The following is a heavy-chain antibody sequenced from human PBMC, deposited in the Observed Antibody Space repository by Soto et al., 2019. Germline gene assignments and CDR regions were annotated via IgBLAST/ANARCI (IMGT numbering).Heavy chain of an antibody. D-gene: IGHD2-2*01. CDR1: GFTFSSYA. CDR2: ISGSGGST. CDR3: AASEQLPSRYYYYYGMDV. J-gene: IGHJ6*02. V-gene: IGHV3-23*01. Sequence: GGSLRLSCAASGFTFSSYAMSWVRQAPGKGLEWVSAISGSGGSTYYADSVKGRFTISRDNSKNTLYLQMNSLRAEDTAVYYCAASEQLPSRYYYYYGMDVWGQGTTVTVSS.